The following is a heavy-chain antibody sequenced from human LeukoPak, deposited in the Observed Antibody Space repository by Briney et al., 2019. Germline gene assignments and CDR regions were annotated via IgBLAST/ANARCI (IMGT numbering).Heavy chain of an antibody. Sequence: SETLSLTCTVSGGSISSYYWSWIRQPPGKGLEWIGYIYYSGSTSYNPSLKSRVTLSVDTSKTQFYLSLSSVTAADTAVYYCAREDSGSYYNFYYFYMDVWGKGTTVTISS. D-gene: IGHD3-10*01. V-gene: IGHV4-59*12. CDR2: IYYSGST. CDR3: AREDSGSYYNFYYFYMDV. J-gene: IGHJ6*03. CDR1: GGSISSYY.